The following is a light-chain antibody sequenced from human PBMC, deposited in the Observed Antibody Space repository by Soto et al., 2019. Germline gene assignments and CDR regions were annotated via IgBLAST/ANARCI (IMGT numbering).Light chain of an antibody. CDR3: QQSYSTPWT. J-gene: IGKJ1*01. CDR1: QKISSW. V-gene: IGKV1-39*01. Sequence: DIQLTQSPSTLSGSVGDRVTITCRASQKISSWVAWYQQKPGKAPKLLIYAASSLQSGVPSRFSGSGSGTDFTLTISSLQPEDFATYYCQQSYSTPWTFGQGTKVDIK. CDR2: AAS.